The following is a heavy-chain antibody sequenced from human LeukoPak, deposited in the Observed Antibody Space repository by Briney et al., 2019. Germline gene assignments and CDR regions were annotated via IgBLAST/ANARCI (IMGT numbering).Heavy chain of an antibody. CDR3: AVPYSSSSAINY. CDR1: GGSISSSSYY. J-gene: IGHJ4*02. Sequence: SETLPLTCTVSGGSISSSSYYWGWISQPPGKGLEWIGSIYYSGSTYYNPSLKSRVTISVDTSKNQFSLKLSSVTAADTAVYYCAVPYSSSSAINYWGQGTLVTVSS. D-gene: IGHD6-6*01. CDR2: IYYSGST. V-gene: IGHV4-39*01.